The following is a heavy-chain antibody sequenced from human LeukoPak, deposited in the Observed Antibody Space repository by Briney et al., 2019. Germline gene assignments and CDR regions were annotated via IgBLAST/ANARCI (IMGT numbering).Heavy chain of an antibody. CDR2: IRYDGSNK. CDR1: GFTFSSYG. Sequence: PGGSLRLSXAASGFTFSSYGMHWVRQAPGKGLEWVAFIRYDGSNKYYADSVKGRFTISRDNSKNTLYLQMNSLRAEDTAVYYCAKELPTVIYAFDIWGQGTMVTVPS. D-gene: IGHD4-17*01. J-gene: IGHJ3*02. V-gene: IGHV3-30*02. CDR3: AKELPTVIYAFDI.